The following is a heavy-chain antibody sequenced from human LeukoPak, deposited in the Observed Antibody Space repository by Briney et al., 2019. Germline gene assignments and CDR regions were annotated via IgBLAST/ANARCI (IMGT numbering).Heavy chain of an antibody. J-gene: IGHJ6*03. CDR3: AKSHCSSTSCYGSRSSYYMDV. D-gene: IGHD2-2*01. CDR2: IWYDGSNK. V-gene: IGHV3-33*06. Sequence: GGSLRLSCAASGFTFSSYGMHWVRQAPGKGLEWVAVIWYDGSNKYYADSVKGRFTISRDNSKNTLYLQMNSLRAEDTAVYYCAKSHCSSTSCYGSRSSYYMDVWGKGTTVTVSS. CDR1: GFTFSSYG.